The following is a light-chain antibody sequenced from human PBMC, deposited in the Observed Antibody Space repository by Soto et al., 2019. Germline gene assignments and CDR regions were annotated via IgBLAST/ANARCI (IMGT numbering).Light chain of an antibody. J-gene: IGKJ4*01. CDR3: QQYGSSPLT. CDR1: QSVSSSY. CDR2: GAS. V-gene: IGKV3-20*01. Sequence: EIVLTQSPGTLSLSPGERATLSCRVGQSVSSSYLAWYQQKPGQAPRLLISGASTRATGIPDRFSGSGSGTDFTLTISRLEPEDFAVYYCQQYGSSPLTFGGGTKVEIK.